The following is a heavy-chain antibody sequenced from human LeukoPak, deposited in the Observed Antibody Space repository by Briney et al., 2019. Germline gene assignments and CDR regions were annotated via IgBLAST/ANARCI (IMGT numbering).Heavy chain of an antibody. D-gene: IGHD3-22*01. CDR3: AREVNYYDSSGMDY. V-gene: IGHV3-21*01. J-gene: IGHJ4*02. Sequence: GGSLRLSCAASGFSFNTHSMNWVRQAPGKGLEWVSSISSRSSYIFYADSVKGRFTISRDNAKNSLYLQMNSLRAEDTAVYYCAREVNYYDSSGMDYWGQGTLVTVSS. CDR2: ISSRSSYI. CDR1: GFSFNTHS.